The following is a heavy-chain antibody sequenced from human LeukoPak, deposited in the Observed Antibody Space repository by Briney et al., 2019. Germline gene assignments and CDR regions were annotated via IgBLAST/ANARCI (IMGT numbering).Heavy chain of an antibody. CDR2: INHSGST. V-gene: IGHV4-34*01. Sequence: NPSETLSLTCAVYGGSFSGYYWSWIRQPPGKGLEWIGEINHSGSTNYNPSLKSRVTISVDTSRNQFSLKLSSVTAADTAVYHCARGAEQLAHYGLDVWGQGTTVTV. D-gene: IGHD6-6*01. J-gene: IGHJ6*02. CDR1: GGSFSGYY. CDR3: ARGAEQLAHYGLDV.